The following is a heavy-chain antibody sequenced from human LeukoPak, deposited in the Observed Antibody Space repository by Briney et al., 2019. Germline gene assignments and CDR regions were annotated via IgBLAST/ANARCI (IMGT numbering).Heavy chain of an antibody. V-gene: IGHV3-66*01. CDR3: AREGSPYYYDSSGYRLLAFDI. J-gene: IGHJ3*02. D-gene: IGHD3-22*01. Sequence: QPGGSLRLSCAASGFTVSSNYMSWVRQAPGKGLEWVSVIYSGGSTYYADSVKGRFTISRDNSKNTLYLQMNSLRAEDTAVYYCAREGSPYYYDSSGYRLLAFDIWGQGTMVTVSS. CDR1: GFTVSSNY. CDR2: IYSGGST.